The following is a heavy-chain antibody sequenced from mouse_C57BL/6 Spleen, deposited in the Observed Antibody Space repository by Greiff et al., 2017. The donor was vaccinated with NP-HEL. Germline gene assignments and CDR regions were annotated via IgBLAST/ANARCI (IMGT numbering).Heavy chain of an antibody. D-gene: IGHD3-2*02. CDR1: GYTFTSYW. V-gene: IGHV1-52*01. Sequence: QVQLQQPGAELVRPGSSVKLSCKASGYTFTSYWMHWVKQRPIQGLEWIGNIDPSDSETHYNQKFKDKATLTVDKSSSTAYMQLSSLTSEDSAVYYCAREDSSGYVLYYFDDWGQGTTLTVSS. CDR3: AREDSSGYVLYYFDD. CDR2: IDPSDSET. J-gene: IGHJ2*01.